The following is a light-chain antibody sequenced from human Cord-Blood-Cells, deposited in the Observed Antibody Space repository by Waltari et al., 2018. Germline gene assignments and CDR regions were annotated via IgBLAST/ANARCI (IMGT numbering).Light chain of an antibody. CDR3: QQYDNL. CDR2: DAS. V-gene: IGKV1-33*01. Sequence: DIQLTQSPSPLSASVGDRVTITCQASQDISNYLNWYQQKPGKAPKLLIYDASNLETGVPSRFSGSGSGTDFTFTISSLQPEDIATYYCQQYDNLFGPGTKVDIK. J-gene: IGKJ3*01. CDR1: QDISNY.